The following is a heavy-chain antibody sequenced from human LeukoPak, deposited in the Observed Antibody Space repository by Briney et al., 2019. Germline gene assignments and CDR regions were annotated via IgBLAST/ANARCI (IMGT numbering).Heavy chain of an antibody. CDR1: GFTFSSYS. J-gene: IGHJ4*02. V-gene: IGHV3-48*01. Sequence: GGSLRLSCAASGFTFSSYSMNWVRQAPGKGLEWVSYITSTSSTIYYEDSVKGRFTISRDNAKNSLYLQMNSLRAEDTAVYYCATSKGPLDYWGQGTLVTVSS. CDR2: ITSTSSTI. CDR3: ATSKGPLDY.